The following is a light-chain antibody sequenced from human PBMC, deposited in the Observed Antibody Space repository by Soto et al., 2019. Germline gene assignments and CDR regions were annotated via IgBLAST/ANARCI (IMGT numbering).Light chain of an antibody. J-gene: IGKJ1*01. V-gene: IGKV3-20*01. CDR1: QSLGNSH. Sequence: EIVLTQSPGTLSLSPGERATLSCRASQSLGNSHLAWYQQKPGQAPRLLIYGVSGRATGIPDRFSGSGSGTDFTLTISRLEPEDFAVYYCQQYGSSPRTFGQGTKVDI. CDR3: QQYGSSPRT. CDR2: GVS.